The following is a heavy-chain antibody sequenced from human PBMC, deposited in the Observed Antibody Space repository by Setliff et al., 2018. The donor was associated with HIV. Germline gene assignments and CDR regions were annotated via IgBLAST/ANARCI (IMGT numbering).Heavy chain of an antibody. D-gene: IGHD3-9*01. V-gene: IGHV3-23*01. CDR2: ISCSGGST. J-gene: IGHJ4*02. CDR1: GFRFRGHA. CDR3: AKGYFDWLRAGTFDY. Sequence: GGSLRLSCVASGFRFRGHAMNWVRQAPGKGLEWVSVISCSGGSTFYADSVKGRFTISRDNSKNTVYLQMNSLRAEDTAVYYCAKGYFDWLRAGTFDYWGQGSLVTXSS.